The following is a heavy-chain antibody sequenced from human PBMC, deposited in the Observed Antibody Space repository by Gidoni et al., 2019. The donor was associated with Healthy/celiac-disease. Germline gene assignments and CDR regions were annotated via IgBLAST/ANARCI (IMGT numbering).Heavy chain of an antibody. D-gene: IGHD3-22*01. CDR3: AKGDPSYYYGSSGYR. CDR1: GFTFDDYS. Sequence: EVQRVESGGGLVQPGGSLRLACAAAGFTFDDYSMHWRRLAPGKGLEWVAGISWNRCIIGYADSVKGRFTISRDNAKNSLYLQMNSLRAEDTALYYCAKGDPSYYYGSSGYRWGQGTLVTVSS. V-gene: IGHV3-9*01. CDR2: ISWNRCII. J-gene: IGHJ4*02.